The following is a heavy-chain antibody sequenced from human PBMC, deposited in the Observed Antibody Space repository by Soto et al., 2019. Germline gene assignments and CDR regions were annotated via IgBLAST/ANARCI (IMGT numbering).Heavy chain of an antibody. J-gene: IGHJ5*02. CDR1: GYTFTTYG. V-gene: IGHV1-18*04. CDR2: ISAYNGNT. CDR3: ARDREAARPGWFDP. D-gene: IGHD6-6*01. Sequence: QVQLVQSGAEVKKPGASVKVSCKASGYTFTTYGISWVRQTPGQGLEWMGWISAYNGNTNYAQKFQGRVTMTTDTPTSTAYMELRSLRSDDTAVYYCARDREAARPGWFDPWGQGTLVTVSS.